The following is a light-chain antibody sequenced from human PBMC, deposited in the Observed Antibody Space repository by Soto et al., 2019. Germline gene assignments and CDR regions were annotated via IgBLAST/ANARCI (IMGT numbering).Light chain of an antibody. CDR2: EGI. V-gene: IGLV2-23*01. CDR1: SSDVGRYNL. Sequence: QSALTQPASVSGSPGQSITISCTGTSSDVGRYNLVSWYQQHPGKAPKLMIYEGIKRPSGVSNRFSGSKSVNTASLTISGLQAEDEADYYCCSYAGGTNLVFGGGTKLTVL. CDR3: CSYAGGTNLV. J-gene: IGLJ2*01.